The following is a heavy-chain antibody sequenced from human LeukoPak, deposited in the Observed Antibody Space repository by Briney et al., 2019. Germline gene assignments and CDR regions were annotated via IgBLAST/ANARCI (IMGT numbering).Heavy chain of an antibody. CDR2: IYTSGST. CDR3: AREGPNDYYDFWSGPLSVYYYYYMDV. J-gene: IGHJ6*03. D-gene: IGHD3-3*01. V-gene: IGHV4-4*07. Sequence: SETLSLTCTVSGGSISSYYWSWIRQPAGKGLEWIGRIYTSGSTNYNPSLKSRVTMSVDTSKNQFSLKLSSVTAADTAVYYCAREGPNDYYDFWSGPLSVYYYYYMDVWGKGTTVTVSS. CDR1: GGSISSYY.